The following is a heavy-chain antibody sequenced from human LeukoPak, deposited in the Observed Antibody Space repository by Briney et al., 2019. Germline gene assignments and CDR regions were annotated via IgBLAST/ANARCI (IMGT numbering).Heavy chain of an antibody. CDR2: INHTEST. CDR1: GGSFSGYY. CDR3: ARVLEGSSGRHWYFDL. D-gene: IGHD6-19*01. V-gene: IGHV4-34*01. Sequence: SETLSLTCAVYGGSFSGYYWSWIRQPPGKGLEWSGEINHTESTNYNPPLKSRVTISVDKSKQQFSLKLSSVTAAETAVYYCARVLEGSSGRHWYFDLWGRGTLVTVSS. J-gene: IGHJ2*01.